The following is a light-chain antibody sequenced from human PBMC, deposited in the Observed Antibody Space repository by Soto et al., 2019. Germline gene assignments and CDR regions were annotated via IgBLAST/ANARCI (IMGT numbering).Light chain of an antibody. J-gene: IGKJ4*01. CDR3: QQYDTLPS. Sequence: DIQMTQSPSTLSASVGDRVTITCQASQDISSYLSWYQQKPGKAPKLLIYGASNLEIGVPSRFSGGGSGTEFTFTIRSLQPEDIGTYYCQQYDTLPSFGGGTKVDIK. CDR2: GAS. V-gene: IGKV1-33*01. CDR1: QDISSY.